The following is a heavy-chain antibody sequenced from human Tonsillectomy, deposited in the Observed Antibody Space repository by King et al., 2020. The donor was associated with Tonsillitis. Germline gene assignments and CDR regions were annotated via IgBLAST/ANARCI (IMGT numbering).Heavy chain of an antibody. CDR1: GFKFSDYW. Sequence: VQLVESGGGLVQPGGALRPSCAASGFKFSDYWMSWVRQAPGKGLEWVANIKQDGSQEYYADSVRDRFTISRDNAKESLFLQMNSLGPEDTAVYYCAREGPYCSTSTCLNDWWGQGTLVTVSS. J-gene: IGHJ4*02. CDR2: IKQDGSQE. V-gene: IGHV3-7*03. CDR3: AREGPYCSTSTCLNDW. D-gene: IGHD2-2*01.